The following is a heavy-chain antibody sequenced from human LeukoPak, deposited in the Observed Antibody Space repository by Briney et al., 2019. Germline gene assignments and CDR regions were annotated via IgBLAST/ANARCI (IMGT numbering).Heavy chain of an antibody. CDR1: GYSISSGYY. J-gene: IGHJ4*02. CDR3: AKQGPTVVTHFDT. CDR2: MYHSGST. D-gene: IGHD4-23*01. Sequence: SETLSLTCAVSGYSISSGYYWDWIRQPPGKGLDWIASMYHSGSTYYNPSLKSRVTISVDTSKNQFSLRLSSVTAADTAVYYCAKQGPTVVTHFDTWGQGTLVTVSS. V-gene: IGHV4-38-2*01.